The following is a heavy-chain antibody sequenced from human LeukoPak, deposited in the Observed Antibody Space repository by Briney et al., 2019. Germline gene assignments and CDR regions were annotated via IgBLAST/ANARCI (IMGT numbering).Heavy chain of an antibody. CDR2: INPNSGGT. J-gene: IGHJ4*02. V-gene: IGHV1-2*02. CDR1: GYTFTGYY. CDR3: ARGRITIFGVVTDLDY. D-gene: IGHD3-3*01. Sequence: ASVKVSCKASGYTFTGYYMHWVRQAPGQGLEWMGWINPNSGGTNYAQKFQGRVTMTRDTSISTAYMELSRPRSDDTAVYYCARGRITIFGVVTDLDYWGQGTLVTVSS.